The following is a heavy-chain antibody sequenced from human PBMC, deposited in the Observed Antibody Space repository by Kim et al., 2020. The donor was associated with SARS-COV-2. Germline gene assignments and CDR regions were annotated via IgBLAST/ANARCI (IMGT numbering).Heavy chain of an antibody. CDR1: GFTFSSYA. D-gene: IGHD3-10*01. Sequence: GGSLRLSCAASGFTFSSYAMSWVRQAPGKGQEWVSAISGSGGSTYYADSVKGRFTISRDNSKNTLYLQMNSLRAEDTAVYYCAKDLRGFGELDPYYYGMDVWGQGTTVTVSS. CDR2: ISGSGGST. CDR3: AKDLRGFGELDPYYYGMDV. V-gene: IGHV3-23*01. J-gene: IGHJ6*02.